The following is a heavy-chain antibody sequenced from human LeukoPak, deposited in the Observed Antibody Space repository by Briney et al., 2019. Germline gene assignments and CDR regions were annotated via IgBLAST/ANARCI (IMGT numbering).Heavy chain of an antibody. V-gene: IGHV4-61*01. CDR2: IYYSGST. J-gene: IGHJ5*02. CDR1: GGSVSSGSYC. Sequence: SETLSLTCTVSGGSVSSGSYCWSWIRQPPGKGLEWIGYIYYSGSTNYNPSLKSRVTISVDTSKNQFSLKLSSVTAADTAVYYCARGSVTTHPWGQGTLVTVSS. D-gene: IGHD4-17*01. CDR3: ARGSVTTHP.